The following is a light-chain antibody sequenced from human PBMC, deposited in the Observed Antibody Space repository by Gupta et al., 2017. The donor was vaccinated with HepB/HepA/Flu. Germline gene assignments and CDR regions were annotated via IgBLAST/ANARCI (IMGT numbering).Light chain of an antibody. CDR3: CSYAGTYTSWV. Sequence: QSALTQPRSLSGSPGQSVSISCTGTSSDVGGYNFVSWYQQHPGKAPKLIIYDVTERPSGVPNRFSGSKSGNTASLTISGLQAEDEADYYCCSYAGTYTSWVFGGGTKLTVL. V-gene: IGLV2-11*01. CDR1: SSDVGGYNF. CDR2: DVT. J-gene: IGLJ3*02.